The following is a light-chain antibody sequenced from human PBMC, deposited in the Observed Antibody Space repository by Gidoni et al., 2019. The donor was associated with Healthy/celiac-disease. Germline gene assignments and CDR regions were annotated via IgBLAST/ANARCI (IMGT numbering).Light chain of an antibody. Sequence: EIVVTQSPATLSWSPGERATLACRASQSVSSYLAWYQQKPGQAPRLLIYDASNRATGIPARFSGSGSGTDFTLTISSLAPEDFAFYYCQQRSNWPLTFGGGTKVEIK. V-gene: IGKV3-11*01. J-gene: IGKJ4*01. CDR2: DAS. CDR1: QSVSSY. CDR3: QQRSNWPLT.